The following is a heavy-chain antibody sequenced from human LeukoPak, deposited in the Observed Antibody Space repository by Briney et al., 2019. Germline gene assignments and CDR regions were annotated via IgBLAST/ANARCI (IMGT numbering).Heavy chain of an antibody. CDR2: IRCDGSNK. D-gene: IGHD3-10*01. CDR1: GFTFSSYG. J-gene: IGHJ3*02. V-gene: IGHV3-30*02. CDR3: AKGVRITMVRGASDI. Sequence: GGSLRLSCAASGFTFSSYGMHWVRQAPGKGLEWVAFIRCDGSNKYYADSVKGRFTISRDNSKNTLYLQMNSLRAEDTALYYCAKGVRITMVRGASDIWGQGTMVTVSS.